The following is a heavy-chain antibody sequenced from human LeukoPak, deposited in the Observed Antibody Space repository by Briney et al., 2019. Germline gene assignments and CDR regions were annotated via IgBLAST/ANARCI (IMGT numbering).Heavy chain of an antibody. Sequence: GGSLRLSCAASGFTFSSYGMNWVRQAPGKGLEWVSYISTSGSTIYYADSVKGRFTISRDNAKNSLYLQMNSLRAEDTAVYYCARGAGYTYYFDYWGQGTRVTVSS. D-gene: IGHD3-9*01. J-gene: IGHJ4*02. V-gene: IGHV3-48*03. CDR1: GFTFSSYG. CDR2: ISTSGSTI. CDR3: ARGAGYTYYFDY.